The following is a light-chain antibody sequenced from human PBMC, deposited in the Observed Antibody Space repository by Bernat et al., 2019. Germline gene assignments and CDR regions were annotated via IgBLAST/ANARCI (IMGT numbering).Light chain of an antibody. CDR3: AAWDGSLRGPV. J-gene: IGLJ2*01. Sequence: QSVLTQPPSASGTPGQRVTISCSGSSSNIGNNTVNWYQQLPGTAPKLLIYSNNKRPSGVPDRFSGSKSGTSASLAISGLQSEDEADYYCAAWDGSLRGPVFGGGTKLTVL. V-gene: IGLV1-44*01. CDR2: SNN. CDR1: SSNIGNNT.